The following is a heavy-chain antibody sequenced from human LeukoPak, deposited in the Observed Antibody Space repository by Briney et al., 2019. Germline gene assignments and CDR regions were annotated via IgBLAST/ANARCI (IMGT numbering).Heavy chain of an antibody. CDR2: ISSSSSYI. CDR1: GFTFSSYS. J-gene: IGHJ4*02. Sequence: SGGSLRLSCAASGFTFSSYSMNWVRQAPGKGLEWVSSISSSSSYIYYADSVKGRFTISRDNAKNSLYLQMNSLRAEDTAVYYCARDVSCSGGSCYEDDPLYYLDYWGQGTLVTVSS. D-gene: IGHD2-15*01. V-gene: IGHV3-21*01. CDR3: ARDVSCSGGSCYEDDPLYYLDY.